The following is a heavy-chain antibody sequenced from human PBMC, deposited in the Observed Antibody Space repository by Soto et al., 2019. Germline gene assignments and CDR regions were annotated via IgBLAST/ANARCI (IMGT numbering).Heavy chain of an antibody. J-gene: IGHJ4*02. CDR3: ARERGGYGYGDS. CDR2: VNIYRGTT. Sequence: QVQLVQSGAEVQKPGASVRVSCKPSGYTFSDYGISWVRQAPGQGLEWMGWVNIYRGTTNYAQKFQGRVTMTTDTSTTTAYLDLTSLTSDDTAVYYCARERGGYGYGDSWGQGTLVTVSS. V-gene: IGHV1-18*01. D-gene: IGHD5-18*01. CDR1: GYTFSDYG.